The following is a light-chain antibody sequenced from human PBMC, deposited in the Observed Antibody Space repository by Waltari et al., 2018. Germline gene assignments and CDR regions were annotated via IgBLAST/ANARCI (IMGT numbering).Light chain of an antibody. CDR2: HAS. CDR3: QKYESLPAT. Sequence: EIVLTQSPGTLSLSPGERATLSCRASQSVSKYLAWYQQKPGQAPRLLIYHASTRATGIPDRFSGSGSGTDCSLTISSLEPEDFAVYYCQKYESLPATFGQGTKVEIK. CDR1: QSVSKY. J-gene: IGKJ1*01. V-gene: IGKV3-20*01.